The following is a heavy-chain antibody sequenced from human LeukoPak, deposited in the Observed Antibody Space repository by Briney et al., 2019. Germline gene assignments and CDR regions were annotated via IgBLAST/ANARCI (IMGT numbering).Heavy chain of an antibody. CDR1: GGSFSGYY. CDR3: ARVGSLGIANY. CDR2: INHSGST. J-gene: IGHJ4*02. V-gene: IGHV4-34*01. Sequence: PSETLSLTCAVYGGSFSGYYWSWIRQPRGKGLVWIGEINHSGSTNYNPSLKSRVTISVDTSKNQFSLKLSSVTAADTAVYYCARVGSLGIANYWGQGTLVTVSS. D-gene: IGHD6-13*01.